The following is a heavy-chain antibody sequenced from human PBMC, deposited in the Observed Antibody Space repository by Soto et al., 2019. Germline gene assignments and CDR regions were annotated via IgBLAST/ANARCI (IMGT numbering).Heavy chain of an antibody. J-gene: IGHJ4*02. V-gene: IGHV3-43*01. CDR3: AKEGNGRRSLHX. D-gene: IGHD4-17*01. Sequence: PGGSLRLSCETSGFKFDDYMMHWVRQAPGKGLEWICLIGWDGGRIDYAYSIKGRFTVSIDNSKTCLYLHMHSLTSDDTAFYFCAKEGNGRRSLHXWGQVTMVTVSX. CDR1: GFKFDDYM. CDR2: IGWDGGRI.